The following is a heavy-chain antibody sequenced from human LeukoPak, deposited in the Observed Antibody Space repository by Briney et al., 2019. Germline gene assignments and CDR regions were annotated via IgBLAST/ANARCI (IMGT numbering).Heavy chain of an antibody. V-gene: IGHV4-34*01. Sequence: PSETLSLTCAVYGGSFSGYYWSWIRQPPGKGLGWIGEINHSGSTNYNPSLKGRVTISVDTSKNQFSLKLSSVTAADTAVYYCARVSGFYYYGSGTANYYYYGMDVWGQGTTVTVSS. CDR2: INHSGST. CDR1: GGSFSGYY. D-gene: IGHD3-10*01. J-gene: IGHJ6*02. CDR3: ARVSGFYYYGSGTANYYYYGMDV.